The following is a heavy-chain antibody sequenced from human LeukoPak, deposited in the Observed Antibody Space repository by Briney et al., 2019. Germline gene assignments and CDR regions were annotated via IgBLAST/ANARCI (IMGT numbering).Heavy chain of an antibody. CDR3: AKRTSNWNYFDY. D-gene: IGHD1-20*01. V-gene: IGHV3-23*01. CDR2: ISGSGGST. CDR1: GFTYSSYA. J-gene: IGHJ4*02. Sequence: GGSLRLSCAASGFTYSSYAMSWVRQAPGKGLEWVSAISGSGGSTYYADSVKGRFTISRDNSKNTLYLQMNSLRAEDTAVYYCAKRTSNWNYFDYWGQGTLVTVSS.